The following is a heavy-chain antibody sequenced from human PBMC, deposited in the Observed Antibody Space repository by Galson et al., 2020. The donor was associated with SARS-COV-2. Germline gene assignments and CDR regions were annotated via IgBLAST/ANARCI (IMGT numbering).Heavy chain of an antibody. J-gene: IGHJ4*02. CDR2: IKQDGSEK. V-gene: IGHV3-7*01. D-gene: IGHD3-16*01. Sequence: GESLKISCAASGFTFSSYWMSWVRQAPGKGLEWVANIKQDGSEKYYVDSVKGRFTISRENAKNSLYLQMNSLRGGDTAVYYCVTSYVQGGLGYWGQGTLVTVSS. CDR3: VTSYVQGGLGY. CDR1: GFTFSSYW.